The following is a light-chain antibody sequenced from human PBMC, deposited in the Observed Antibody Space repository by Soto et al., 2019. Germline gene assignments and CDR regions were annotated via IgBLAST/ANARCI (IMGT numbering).Light chain of an antibody. CDR2: GAS. J-gene: IGKJ1*01. CDR3: QQYSIKFWT. CDR1: QSISSSY. V-gene: IGKV3-20*01. Sequence: EIVLTQSPGTLSLSPGERTTLSCRASQSISSSYLAWYQQKPGQAPRLLGYGASSRATVIPDRFSGSGSGTDFTLTISRLEPEDFALYSCQQYSIKFWTLGQGTKVDIK.